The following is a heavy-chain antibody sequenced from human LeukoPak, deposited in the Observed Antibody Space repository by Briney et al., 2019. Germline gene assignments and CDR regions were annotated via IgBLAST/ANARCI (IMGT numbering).Heavy chain of an antibody. CDR1: GFTVSSNH. Sequence: GGSLRLSCAASGFTVSSNHMNWVRQAPGKGLEWVSIIYYGGNTFYADSVKGRLTISRDNSNNTLYLQINSLRAEDTAVYYCAALSGVGVKIGFDHWGQGALVVVSS. D-gene: IGHD1-26*01. CDR2: IYYGGNT. J-gene: IGHJ4*02. V-gene: IGHV3-66*01. CDR3: AALSGVGVKIGFDH.